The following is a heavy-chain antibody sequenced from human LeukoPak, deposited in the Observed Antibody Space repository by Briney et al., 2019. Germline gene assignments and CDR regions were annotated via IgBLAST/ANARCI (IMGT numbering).Heavy chain of an antibody. CDR2: ISWNSGSI. V-gene: IGHV3-9*01. J-gene: IGHJ6*03. CDR3: AKDGGSSLSYYMDV. Sequence: GGSLRLSCAASGFTFDDYAMDSVRQAPGKGLEWVSGISWNSGSIGYADSVKGRFTISRDNAKNSLYLQMNSLRAEDTALYYCAKDGGSSLSYYMDVWGKGTTVTVSS. CDR1: GFTFDDYA. D-gene: IGHD2-15*01.